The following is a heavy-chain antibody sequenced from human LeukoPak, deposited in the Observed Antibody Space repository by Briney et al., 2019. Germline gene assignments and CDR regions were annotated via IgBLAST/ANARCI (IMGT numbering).Heavy chain of an antibody. J-gene: IGHJ3*02. CDR2: INWNGGTT. D-gene: IGHD6-6*01. Sequence: RPGGSLRLSCAASGFTFDDYGMSWARQAPGKGLEWVSGINWNGGTTGYADSVKGRFTISRDNAKNSLYLQMNSLRAEDTAVYYCARDRGSSSSRQGAFDIWGQGTMVTVSS. CDR1: GFTFDDYG. CDR3: ARDRGSSSSRQGAFDI. V-gene: IGHV3-20*04.